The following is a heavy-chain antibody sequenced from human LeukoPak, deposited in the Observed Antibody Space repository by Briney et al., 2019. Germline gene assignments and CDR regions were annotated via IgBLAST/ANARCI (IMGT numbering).Heavy chain of an antibody. CDR3: ARRTKWLSRFDP. D-gene: IGHD3-22*01. CDR1: GYTFTSYD. J-gene: IGHJ5*02. V-gene: IGHV1-8*01. CDR2: MNPNSGNT. Sequence: ASVKLSCKASGYTFTSYDINWVRQATGQGLEWMGWMNPNSGNTGYAQKFQGRVTMTRNTSISTAYMELSSLRSEDTAVYYCARRTKWLSRFDPWGQGTLVTVSS.